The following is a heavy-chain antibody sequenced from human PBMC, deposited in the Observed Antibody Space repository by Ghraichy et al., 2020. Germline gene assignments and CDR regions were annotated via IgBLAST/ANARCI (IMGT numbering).Heavy chain of an antibody. D-gene: IGHD6-13*01. CDR3: ARDLVSRSWYEAGFDP. CDR2: INSDGSST. CDR1: GFTFSSYW. J-gene: IGHJ5*02. Sequence: GESLNISCAASGFTFSSYWMHWVRQAPGKGLVWVSRINSDGSSTSYADSVKGRFTISRDNAKNTLYLQMNSLRAEDTAVYYCARDLVSRSWYEAGFDPWGQGTLVTVSS. V-gene: IGHV3-74*01.